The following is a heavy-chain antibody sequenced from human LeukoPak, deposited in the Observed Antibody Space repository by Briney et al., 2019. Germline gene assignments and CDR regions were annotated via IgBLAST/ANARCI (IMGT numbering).Heavy chain of an antibody. CDR3: AGVRDQRIDY. J-gene: IGHJ4*02. CDR2: IYYTGST. CDR1: GGSISSYW. Sequence: SETLSLTCTVSGGSISSYWWSWIRQPPGKGLEWVGYIYYTGSTNYNPSLKSRASMSVDTSRNQFSLKLSSVTAADTAVYYCAGVRDQRIDYWGQGTLVTVSS. V-gene: IGHV4-59*01.